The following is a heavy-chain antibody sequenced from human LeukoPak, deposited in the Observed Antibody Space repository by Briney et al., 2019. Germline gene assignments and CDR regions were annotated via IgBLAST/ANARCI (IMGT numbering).Heavy chain of an antibody. Sequence: SETLSLTCTVSGGPIRNYYWSWIRQSPEKGLEWIAYLFYTGNTKYNPSLESRATISVDMSKNQIFLNLTSVTAADTALYYCAREDAFDIWGPGTTVTVSA. J-gene: IGHJ3*02. V-gene: IGHV4-59*01. CDR1: GGPIRNYY. CDR2: LFYTGNT. CDR3: AREDAFDI.